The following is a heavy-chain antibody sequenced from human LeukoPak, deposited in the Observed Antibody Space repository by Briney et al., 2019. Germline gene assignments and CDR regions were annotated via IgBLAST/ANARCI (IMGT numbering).Heavy chain of an antibody. Sequence: SQTLSLTCAISGDSVSSNSAGWNWIRQSPSRGLEWLGRTYYRSKWYNDYALSVKSRITITPDTSENQFSLQLNSMTPEDTAVYYCVMEAKALDSWGQGTLVTVSS. CDR1: GDSVSSNSAG. J-gene: IGHJ4*02. D-gene: IGHD1-26*01. V-gene: IGHV6-1*01. CDR3: VMEAKALDS. CDR2: TYYRSKWYN.